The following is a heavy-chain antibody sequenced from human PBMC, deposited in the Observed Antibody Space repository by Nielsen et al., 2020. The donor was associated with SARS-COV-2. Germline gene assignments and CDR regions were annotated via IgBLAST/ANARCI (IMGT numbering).Heavy chain of an antibody. J-gene: IGHJ3*02. Sequence: SETLSLTCTVSGGSISSGGYYWSWIRQHPGKGLEWIGYIYYSGSTYYNPPLKSRVTISVDTSKNQFSLKLSSVTAADTAVYYCARAPITMIVVVNALDIWGQGTMVTVSS. CDR1: GGSISSGGYY. V-gene: IGHV4-31*03. CDR3: ARAPITMIVVVNALDI. D-gene: IGHD3-22*01. CDR2: IYYSGST.